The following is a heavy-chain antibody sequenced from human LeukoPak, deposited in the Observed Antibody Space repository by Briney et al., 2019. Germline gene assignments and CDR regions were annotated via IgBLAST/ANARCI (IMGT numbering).Heavy chain of an antibody. D-gene: IGHD3-22*01. CDR1: GYSFTSYW. J-gene: IGHJ4*02. V-gene: IGHV5-51*01. Sequence: GESLKTSCKGSGYSFTSYWIGWVRQLPGKGLEWMGIIYPGDSDTRYSPSFQGQGNISADKSISTAYRQWSSLKASDTAMYYCARLRLDYYDSSGYYYPTAPFDYWGQGTLVTVSS. CDR2: IYPGDSDT. CDR3: ARLRLDYYDSSGYYYPTAPFDY.